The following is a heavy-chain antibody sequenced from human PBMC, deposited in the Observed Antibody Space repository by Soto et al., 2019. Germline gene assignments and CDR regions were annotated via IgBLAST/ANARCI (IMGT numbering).Heavy chain of an antibody. V-gene: IGHV3-33*01. D-gene: IGHD2-15*01. CDR2: IWYDGSNK. CDR3: ARDSCSGGSCYSLGY. Sequence: QVQLVESGGGVVQPGRSLRLSCAASGFTFSSYGMHWVRQAPGKGLEWVAVIWYDGSNKYYADSVKGRFTISRDNSKNTLYLQMNSLRAEDTAVYYCARDSCSGGSCYSLGYWGQGTLVTVSS. J-gene: IGHJ4*02. CDR1: GFTFSSYG.